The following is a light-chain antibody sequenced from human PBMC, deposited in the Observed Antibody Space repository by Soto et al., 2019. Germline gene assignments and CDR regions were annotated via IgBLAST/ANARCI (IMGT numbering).Light chain of an antibody. Sequence: EIHISLSPSTLAASIGDRVTITCRASQTISTWLAWYQQKPGKAPELLIYDASTLESGVPSRFSGSGSGTEFSLTISSLQPDDLATFYCQQYSSFSRTFGQGTKV. CDR3: QQYSSFSRT. CDR1: QTISTW. J-gene: IGKJ1*01. V-gene: IGKV1-5*01. CDR2: DAS.